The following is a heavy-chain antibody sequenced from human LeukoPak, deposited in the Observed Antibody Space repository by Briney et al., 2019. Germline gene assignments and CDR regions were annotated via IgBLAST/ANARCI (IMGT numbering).Heavy chain of an antibody. D-gene: IGHD2-15*01. Sequence: PGGSLRLSSAASGFTFSSYAMSWVRQAPGKGLEWVSAISGSGGSTYYADSVKGRFTISRDNAKNSLYLQMNSLRAEDTAVYYCTRRYCTATNCYSFDYWGQGTLVTVSS. CDR3: TRRYCTATNCYSFDY. CDR2: ISGSGGST. V-gene: IGHV3-23*01. J-gene: IGHJ4*02. CDR1: GFTFSSYA.